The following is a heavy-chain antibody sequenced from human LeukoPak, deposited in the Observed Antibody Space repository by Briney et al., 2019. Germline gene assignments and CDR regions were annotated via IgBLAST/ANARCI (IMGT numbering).Heavy chain of an antibody. CDR3: ARSLRRDCDSTSCWAALDI. CDR2: ISSRGTYS. D-gene: IGHD2-2*01. V-gene: IGHV3-11*03. J-gene: IGHJ3*02. CDR1: GFTFSDYY. Sequence: PGGSLRLSCAASGFTFSDYYTSWIRQAPGKGLEWNSYISSRGTYSNYADSVKGRFTISRDEVENSLYLQMNSLRVEDTAVYYCARSLRRDCDSTSCWAALDIWGHGTMVTVSS.